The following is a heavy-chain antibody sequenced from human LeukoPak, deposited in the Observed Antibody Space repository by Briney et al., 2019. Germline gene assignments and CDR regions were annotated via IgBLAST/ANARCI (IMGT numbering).Heavy chain of an antibody. J-gene: IGHJ4*02. V-gene: IGHV4-4*07. D-gene: IGHD3-16*01. CDR2: FYTRGSP. Sequence: PSETLSLTCTVSGGYISGYYWSWIRQPAGKELEWIGRFYTRGSPNYNPSLKSRVTMSVDTSKNQFSLRLSSVSPADTAVYYCARIGGITYFDYWGQGTLVTVSS. CDR3: ARIGGITYFDY. CDR1: GGYISGYY.